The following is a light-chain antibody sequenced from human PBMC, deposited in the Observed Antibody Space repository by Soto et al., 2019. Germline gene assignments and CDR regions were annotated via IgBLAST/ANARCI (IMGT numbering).Light chain of an antibody. V-gene: IGKV1-5*03. CDR3: QQYNSSPWT. J-gene: IGKJ1*01. Sequence: DIQMTQSPSTLSASVGDRVTITCRASQSISSWLAWYQQKPGKAPKLLIYKASSLESWVPSRFSGSGSGTEFTLTIISLQPDDFATYYCQQYNSSPWTFGQGTKVEIK. CDR2: KAS. CDR1: QSISSW.